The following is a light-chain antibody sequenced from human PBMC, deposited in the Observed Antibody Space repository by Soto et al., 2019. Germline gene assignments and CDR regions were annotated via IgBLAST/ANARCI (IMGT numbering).Light chain of an antibody. V-gene: IGLV1-44*01. Sequence: QSVMTQPHSASGTPGQRVSLSCSGSSSNIGSNTVNWYQQLPGTAPHLLIYSNNQRPSGVPDRFSGSKSGTSASLAISGLQSENEADYYWASCDYILNGHDFGTGTK. CDR3: ASCDYILNGHD. CDR2: SNN. J-gene: IGLJ1*01. CDR1: SSNIGSNT.